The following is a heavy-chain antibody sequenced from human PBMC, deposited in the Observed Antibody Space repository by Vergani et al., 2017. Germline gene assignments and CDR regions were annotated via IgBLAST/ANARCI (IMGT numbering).Heavy chain of an antibody. CDR2: INHSGST. J-gene: IGHJ6*02. Sequence: QVQLQQWGAGLLKPSETLSLTCAVYGGSFSGYYWSWIRQPPGKGLEWIGEINHSGSTNYNPSLKSRVTISVDTSKNQFSLKLSSVTAADTAVYYCARSLGYCSGGSCYYYYGMDVWGQG. V-gene: IGHV4-34*01. CDR1: GGSFSGYY. CDR3: ARSLGYCSGGSCYYYYGMDV. D-gene: IGHD2-15*01.